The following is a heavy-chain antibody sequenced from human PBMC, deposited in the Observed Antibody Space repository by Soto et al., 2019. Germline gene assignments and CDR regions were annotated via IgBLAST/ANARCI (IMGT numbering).Heavy chain of an antibody. CDR2: LYSAGNT. J-gene: IGHJ4*02. D-gene: IGHD5-18*01. CDR1: GFTVRSNF. CDR3: ARGHAYSHGYSYYFDY. V-gene: IGHV3-53*01. Sequence: GGSLRLSCAASGFTVRSNFMSWVRQAPGKGLEWVSSLYSAGNTFYADSVKGRFTISRDDSKNTVYLQMNSLGAEDTALYFCARGHAYSHGYSYYFDYWGQGTLVTVSS.